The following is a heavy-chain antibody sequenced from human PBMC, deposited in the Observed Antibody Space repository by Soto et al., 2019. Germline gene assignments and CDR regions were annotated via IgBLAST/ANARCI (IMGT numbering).Heavy chain of an antibody. J-gene: IGHJ6*02. D-gene: IGHD1-1*01. V-gene: IGHV1-69*12. Sequence: QVQLVQSGAEVKKPGSSVKVSCKASGGTFSRYGISWVRQAPGQGLEWMGGIIPIFGTANYAQKFQGRVTSTADESTSTAYMELSRLRSEDTAVYYCAPQTGTTGNYYYGMDVWGQGTTVTVSS. CDR3: APQTGTTGNYYYGMDV. CDR2: IIPIFGTA. CDR1: GGTFSRYG.